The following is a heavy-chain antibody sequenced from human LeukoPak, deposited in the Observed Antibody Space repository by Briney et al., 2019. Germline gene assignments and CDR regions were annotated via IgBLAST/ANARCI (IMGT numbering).Heavy chain of an antibody. V-gene: IGHV5-51*01. CDR1: GYTFTNYW. CDR3: ARSREYYDFWSGSLENYYYYMDV. J-gene: IGHJ6*03. CDR2: IYPGDSDT. D-gene: IGHD3-3*01. Sequence: GESLKISCKGSGYTFTNYWIGWVRQMPGKGLEWMGIIYPGDSDTRYSPSFQGQVTISADKSISTAYLQWSSLKASDTAMYYCARSREYYDFWSGSLENYYYYMDVWGKGTTVTVSS.